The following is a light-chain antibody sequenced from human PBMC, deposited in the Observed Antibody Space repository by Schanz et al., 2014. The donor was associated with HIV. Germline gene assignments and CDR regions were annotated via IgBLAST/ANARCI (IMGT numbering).Light chain of an antibody. CDR3: CSHAGSSTWV. V-gene: IGLV2-23*02. CDR2: EVS. Sequence: QSALTQPASVSGSPGQSITLSCTGTTSDIGTYNYVSWYQQHPGKAPKLMIYEVSNRPSGVSNRFSGSKSGNTASLTISGLKAEDEADYYCCSHAGSSTWVFGGGTKLTVL. CDR1: TSDIGTYNY. J-gene: IGLJ2*01.